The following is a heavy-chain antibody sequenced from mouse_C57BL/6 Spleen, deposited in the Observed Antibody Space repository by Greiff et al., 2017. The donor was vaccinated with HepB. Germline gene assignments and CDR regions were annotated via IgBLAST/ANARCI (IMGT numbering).Heavy chain of an antibody. CDR3: ARRYYGSPFAY. V-gene: IGHV4-1*01. D-gene: IGHD1-1*01. J-gene: IGHJ3*01. CDR1: AVDFSRYW. Sequence: PASAVDFSRYWMSWVRRAPGKGLEWIGEINPDSSTINYAPSLKDKFIISRDNAKNTLYLQMSKVRSEDTALYYCARRYYGSPFAYWGQGTLVTVSA. CDR2: INPDSSTI.